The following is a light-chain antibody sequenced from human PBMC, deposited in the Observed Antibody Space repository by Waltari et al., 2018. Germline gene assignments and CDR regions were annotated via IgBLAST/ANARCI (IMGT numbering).Light chain of an antibody. J-gene: IGKJ1*01. V-gene: IGKV3-11*01. CDR3: QQRSNWPRT. CDR1: QSVSSY. CDR2: DAS. Sequence: IVFTQSPATLSLAPGDRATLSCRASQSVSSYLAWYQQKPGQAPRLLIYDASNRATGIAGRFSGSGSGTDFTLTISSLEPEDFAVYYCQQRSNWPRTFGQGTKVEIK.